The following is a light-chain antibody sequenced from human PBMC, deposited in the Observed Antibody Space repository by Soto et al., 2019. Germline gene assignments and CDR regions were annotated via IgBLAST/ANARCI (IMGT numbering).Light chain of an antibody. J-gene: IGLJ1*01. V-gene: IGLV2-14*03. CDR3: LSHTTRRIYV. CDR1: NSDIGAYDY. Sequence: QSALPQPASVSGSPGQSITISCSGTNSDIGAYDYVSWYQQHPGKPPKLIIYNVNNRPSGVSFRFSGSKSANTASLTISGLQTEDEADYYCLSHTTRRIYVFGPGTKGTVL. CDR2: NVN.